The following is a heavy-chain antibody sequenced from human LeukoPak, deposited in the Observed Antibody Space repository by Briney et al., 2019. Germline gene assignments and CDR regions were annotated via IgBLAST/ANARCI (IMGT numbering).Heavy chain of an antibody. CDR3: ARPMAGSGGYYYYDMDV. J-gene: IGHJ6*02. D-gene: IGHD2-8*01. CDR1: GYSFTTYW. V-gene: IGHV5-51*01. CDR2: IYPGDSDT. Sequence: GESLKISCKGSGYSFTTYWIGWVRQMPGRGLEWMGIIYPGDSDTRYSPSFQGQVTISADKSISTAYLQWSSLKASDTATYYCARPMAGSGGYYYYDMDVWGQGTTVTVSS.